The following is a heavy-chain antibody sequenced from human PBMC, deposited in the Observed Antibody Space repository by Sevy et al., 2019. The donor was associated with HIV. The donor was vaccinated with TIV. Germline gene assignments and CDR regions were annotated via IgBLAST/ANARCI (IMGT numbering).Heavy chain of an antibody. CDR3: ARQGGYSYGLGVKPXFDX. V-gene: IGHV4-39*01. Sequence: SETLSLTCTVSGXXISSSSYYWGWXRQPPGKGLEWIGSIYYSGSTYYDPSLKSRVTISVDTSKNQFSLQLSSVTAADTAVYYCARQGGYSYGLGVKPXFDXWGQGTLVTVSS. D-gene: IGHD5-18*01. CDR2: IYYSGST. CDR1: GXXISSSSYY. J-gene: IGHJ4*02.